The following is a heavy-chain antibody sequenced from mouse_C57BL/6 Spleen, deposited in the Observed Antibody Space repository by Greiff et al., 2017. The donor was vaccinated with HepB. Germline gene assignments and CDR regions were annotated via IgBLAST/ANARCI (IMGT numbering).Heavy chain of an antibody. CDR1: GYAFSSSW. D-gene: IGHD2-1*01. Sequence: VQLQQSGPELVKPGASVKISCKASGYAFSSSWMNWVKQRPGTGLEWIGRIYPGDGDTNYNGKFKGKATLTADKSSSTANMQLSSLTSEDSAVYFCARGGYYGNSAWFGYWGQGTLVTVSA. CDR3: ARGGYYGNSAWFGY. J-gene: IGHJ3*01. CDR2: IYPGDGDT. V-gene: IGHV1-82*01.